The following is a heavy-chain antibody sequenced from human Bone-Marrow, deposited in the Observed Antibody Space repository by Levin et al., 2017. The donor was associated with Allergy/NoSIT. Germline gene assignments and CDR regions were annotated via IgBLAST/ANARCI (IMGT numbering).Heavy chain of an antibody. J-gene: IGHJ4*02. D-gene: IGHD6-19*01. Sequence: SETLSLTCTVSGVSITSGGYYWGWIRQAPVTGLEWIGSISYGGSTEYNPTFKSRVAMSVDTSKHQFSLSLSSVTAADTAVYYCARRLVTVAVTGKEYYFDYWGRGVSVTVSS. CDR2: ISYGGST. V-gene: IGHV4-39*01. CDR1: GVSITSGGYY. CDR3: ARRLVTVAVTGKEYYFDY.